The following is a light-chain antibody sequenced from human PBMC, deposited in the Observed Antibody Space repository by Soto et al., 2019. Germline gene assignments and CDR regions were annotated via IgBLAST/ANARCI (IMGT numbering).Light chain of an antibody. CDR1: NSDVGGYNY. Sequence: QSVLTQPASVSGSPGQSITISCTGTNSDVGGYNYVSWYQQHPGKAPKLMIYDVSSRPSGVSNRFSGSKSGNTASLTISGLQAEDEADYYCCSYTSSTTWVFGGGTKVTVL. CDR3: CSYTSSTTWV. J-gene: IGLJ3*02. CDR2: DVS. V-gene: IGLV2-14*03.